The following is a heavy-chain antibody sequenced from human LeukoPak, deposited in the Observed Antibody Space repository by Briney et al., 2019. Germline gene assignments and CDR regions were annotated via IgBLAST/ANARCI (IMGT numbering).Heavy chain of an antibody. CDR1: GFPFTSSA. D-gene: IGHD3-22*01. Sequence: GTSVKVSYKASGFPFTSSAMQWVRPARGQRLGWIGWIVVGSGNPNYAQKFQERVTITRDMSTSTAYMELSSLRSEDTAVYYCAAAPYYYDSKVGYWGQGTLVTVSS. CDR2: IVVGSGNP. V-gene: IGHV1-58*02. CDR3: AAAPYYYDSKVGY. J-gene: IGHJ4*02.